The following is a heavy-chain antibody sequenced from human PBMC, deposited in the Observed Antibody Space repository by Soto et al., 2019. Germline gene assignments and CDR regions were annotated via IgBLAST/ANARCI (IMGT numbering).Heavy chain of an antibody. J-gene: IGHJ6*02. D-gene: IGHD3-10*01. V-gene: IGHV3-7*05. CDR3: ASDPLLQDYYGSGSFDYYYGMDV. Sequence: GGSLRLSCAASGFTFSSYWMSWVRQAPGKGLEWVANIKQDGSEKYYVDSVKGRFTISRDNAKNSLYLQMNSLRAEDTAVYSCASDPLLQDYYGSGSFDYYYGMDVWGQGTTVTVSS. CDR2: IKQDGSEK. CDR1: GFTFSSYW.